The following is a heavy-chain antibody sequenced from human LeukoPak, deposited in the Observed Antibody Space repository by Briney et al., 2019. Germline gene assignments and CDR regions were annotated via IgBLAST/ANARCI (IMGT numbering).Heavy chain of an antibody. CDR1: GFTFSSYG. J-gene: IGHJ3*02. V-gene: IGHV3-30*02. D-gene: IGHD3-10*01. CDR3: AKDRESGAIDI. CDR2: IWSDGSKK. Sequence: GGSLRLSCAASGFTFSSYGMHWVRQAPGKGLEWVIFIWSDGSKKYYADSVKGGFTISRDNSKNTLYLQMNSLRAEDTAVYYCAKDRESGAIDIWGQGTMVTVSS.